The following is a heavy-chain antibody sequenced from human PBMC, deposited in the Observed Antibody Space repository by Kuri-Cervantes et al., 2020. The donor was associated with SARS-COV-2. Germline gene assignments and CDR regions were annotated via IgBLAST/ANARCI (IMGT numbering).Heavy chain of an antibody. J-gene: IGHJ6*03. CDR1: GFSLSTSGMC. Sequence: SGPTLVKPTQTLTLTCTFSGFSLSTSGMCVSWIRQPPGKALEWLAHIFSNDEKSYSTSLKTRLTISKDTSKNQVVLTMTNMDPVDTATYYCARTAMVTGYYYYYMDVWGKGTTVTVSS. D-gene: IGHD5-18*01. CDR3: ARTAMVTGYYYYYMDV. V-gene: IGHV2-70*01. CDR2: IFSNDEK.